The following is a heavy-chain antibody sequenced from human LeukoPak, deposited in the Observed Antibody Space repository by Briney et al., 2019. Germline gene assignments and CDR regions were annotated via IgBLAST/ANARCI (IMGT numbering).Heavy chain of an antibody. D-gene: IGHD3-9*01. J-gene: IGHJ4*02. CDR3: ARVVLTTLMNYFDY. V-gene: IGHV1-69*13. CDR2: IIPIFGSA. CDR1: GYTFTIYY. Sequence: SVKVSCKASGYTFTIYYIHWVRQAPGQGLEWMGGIIPIFGSANYAQKFQGRVTITADESTSTAYMELSSLRSADTAVYYCARVVLTTLMNYFDYWGQGTRVTVSS.